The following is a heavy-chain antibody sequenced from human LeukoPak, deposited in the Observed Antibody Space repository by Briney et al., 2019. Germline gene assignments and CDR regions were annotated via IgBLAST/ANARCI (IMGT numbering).Heavy chain of an antibody. CDR2: IHRGGST. CDR1: GYSISSGFY. V-gene: IGHV4-38-2*02. CDR3: ARDIFAGWFDP. Sequence: PSETLSLTCTVSGYSISSGFYWGWIRQPPGKGLEWIGTIHRGGSTNYNPSLKSRVTISVDTSKNQFSLKLSSVTAADTAVYYCARDIFAGWFDPWGQGTLVTVSS. J-gene: IGHJ5*02. D-gene: IGHD2-21*01.